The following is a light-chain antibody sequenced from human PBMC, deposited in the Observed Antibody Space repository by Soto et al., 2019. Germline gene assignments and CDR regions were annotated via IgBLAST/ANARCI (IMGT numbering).Light chain of an antibody. CDR2: VNSDGSH. CDR3: QTWSTDIRV. J-gene: IGLJ3*02. V-gene: IGLV4-69*01. Sequence: QTVVTQSPSASASLGASVKLTCTLSSGHNSYAIAWHQQQPEKGPRYLMKVNSDGSHSKGDGIPDRFSGSSSGAERYLTISRLPSEDEADYYCQTWSTDIRVFGGGTKLTVL. CDR1: SGHNSYA.